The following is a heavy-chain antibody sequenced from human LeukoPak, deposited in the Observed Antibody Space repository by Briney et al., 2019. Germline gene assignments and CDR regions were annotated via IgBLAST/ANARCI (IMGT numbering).Heavy chain of an antibody. CDR3: ARSKDILTGYCFDY. D-gene: IGHD3-9*01. V-gene: IGHV4-34*01. CDR1: GGSFSGYY. CDR2: INHSGST. Sequence: SETLSLTRAVYGGSFSGYYWSWIRQPPGKGLEWIGEINHSGSTNYNPSLKSRVTISVDTSKKQFSLKLSSVTAADTAVYYCARSKDILTGYCFDYWGQGTLVTVSS. J-gene: IGHJ4*02.